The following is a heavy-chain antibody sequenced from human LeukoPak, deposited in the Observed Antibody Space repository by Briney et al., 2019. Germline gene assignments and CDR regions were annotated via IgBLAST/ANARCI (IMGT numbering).Heavy chain of an antibody. J-gene: IGHJ4*02. CDR1: GGSISSSNW. Sequence: SETLSLTCAVSGGSISSSNWWSWVRQPPGKGLEWIGEIYHSGSTNYNPSLKSRVTVSVDRSKNQFSLKLSSVTAADTAVYYCARHSSGIAVAGTRASGFSWGQGTLVTVSS. V-gene: IGHV4-4*02. D-gene: IGHD6-19*01. CDR3: ARHSSGIAVAGTRASGFS. CDR2: IYHSGST.